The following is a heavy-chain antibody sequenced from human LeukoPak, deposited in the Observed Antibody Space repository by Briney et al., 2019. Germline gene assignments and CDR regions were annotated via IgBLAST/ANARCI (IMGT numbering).Heavy chain of an antibody. CDR2: ILSDGSKE. J-gene: IGHJ6*02. Sequence: PGGSLRLSCAASGFTFSSYGMHWVRQAPGKGLEWAAVILSDGSKEFYTDSVKGRFTISRDNSKNTLYLQMNSLRAEDTAVYYCARYGGWFGELDYYYYYGMDVWGQGTTVTVSS. CDR3: ARYGGWFGELDYYYYYGMDV. V-gene: IGHV3-33*08. D-gene: IGHD3-10*01. CDR1: GFTFSSYG.